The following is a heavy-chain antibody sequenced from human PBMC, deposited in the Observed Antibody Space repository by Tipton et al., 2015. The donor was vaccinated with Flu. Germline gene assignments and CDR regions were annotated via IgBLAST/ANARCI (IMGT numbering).Heavy chain of an antibody. D-gene: IGHD4-17*01. V-gene: IGHV4-39*01. CDR1: GGSISSSNYY. CDR2: SYYDGST. CDR3: AGGNTYGDCVNHYYAMDV. Sequence: TLSLTCTVSGGSISSSNYYWGWVRQPPGKGLEWIGSSYYDGSTYYNPSLKSRVTTYVDTSKNQFSLRLSSVTAADTAVYYCAGGNTYGDCVNHYYAMDVWGQGTTVTVSS. J-gene: IGHJ6*02.